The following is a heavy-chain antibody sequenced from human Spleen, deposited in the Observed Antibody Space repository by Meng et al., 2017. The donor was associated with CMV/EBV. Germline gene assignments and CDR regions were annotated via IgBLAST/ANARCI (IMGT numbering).Heavy chain of an antibody. CDR3: ARRWVTAQTNHFDS. CDR2: IYWSGTT. V-gene: IGHV4-39*01. D-gene: IGHD2-21*02. J-gene: IGHJ4*02. CDR1: RGSIRSSSYY. Sequence: SRGSIRSSSYYWDWIRQPPGKGLEWIGTIYWSGTTYYNPSLKSRVTMSVDTSKNQFSLKLSSLTAADTAVYYCARRWVTAQTNHFDSWGQGTLVTVSS.